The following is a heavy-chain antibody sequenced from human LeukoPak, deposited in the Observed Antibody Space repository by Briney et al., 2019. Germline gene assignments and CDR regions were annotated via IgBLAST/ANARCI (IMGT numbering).Heavy chain of an antibody. CDR3: TGDSGTYNWFDP. Sequence: GGSLRLSCAASGFTFSGSAIHWVRQSSGKGLEWVGQIDKKDKGYATATAYAASVKGRFTISRDDSINTAYLQMKSLKTEDTALYYCTGDSGTYNWFDPWGQGTLVTVSS. J-gene: IGHJ5*02. D-gene: IGHD1-26*01. CDR1: GFTFSGSA. V-gene: IGHV3-73*01. CDR2: IDKKDKGYATAT.